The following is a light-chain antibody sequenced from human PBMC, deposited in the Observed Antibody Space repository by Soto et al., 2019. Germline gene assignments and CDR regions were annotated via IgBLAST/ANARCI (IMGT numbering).Light chain of an antibody. Sequence: DIQMTQSPSSLSASVGDRVTITCRASQSISSYLNWYQQKPGKAPKLLIYAASSLQSGVPSRFSGSGSGTDFTLTISSLQPEDFATYYCQQSYSTPLLTFCGGTKVEIK. CDR2: AAS. CDR1: QSISSY. J-gene: IGKJ4*01. CDR3: QQSYSTPLLT. V-gene: IGKV1-39*01.